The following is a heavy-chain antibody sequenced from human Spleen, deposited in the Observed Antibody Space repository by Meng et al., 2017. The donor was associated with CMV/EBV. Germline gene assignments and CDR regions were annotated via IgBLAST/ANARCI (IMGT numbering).Heavy chain of an antibody. Sequence: GGSLRLSCAASGFTFSSYWMSWVRQAPGKGLEWVANIKQDGSEKYYVDSVKGRFTISRDNAKNSPYLQMNSLRAEDTAVYYCARVFIAAMGAVDYWGQGTLVTVSS. CDR2: IKQDGSEK. J-gene: IGHJ4*02. CDR1: GFTFSSYW. CDR3: ARVFIAAMGAVDY. D-gene: IGHD2-2*01. V-gene: IGHV3-7*01.